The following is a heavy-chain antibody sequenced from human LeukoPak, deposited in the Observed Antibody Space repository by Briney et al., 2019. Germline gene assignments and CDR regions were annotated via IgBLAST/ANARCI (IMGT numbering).Heavy chain of an antibody. J-gene: IGHJ3*02. V-gene: IGHV4-59*12. CDR2: IYYSGST. Sequence: SETLSLTCTVSGGSISSYYWSWIRQPPGKGLEWIGYIYYSGSTNYNPSLKSRVTISVDTSKNQFSLKLSSVTAADTAVYYCARESKRSSTSWYAFDIWGQGTMVTVSS. D-gene: IGHD2-2*01. CDR1: GGSISSYY. CDR3: ARESKRSSTSWYAFDI.